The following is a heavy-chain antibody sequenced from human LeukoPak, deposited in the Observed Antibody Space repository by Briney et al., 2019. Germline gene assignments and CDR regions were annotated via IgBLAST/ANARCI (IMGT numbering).Heavy chain of an antibody. CDR2: IYYSETT. Sequence: PSETLSLTCTVSGGSISRNYWNWIRQPPGKGLEWIGNIYYSETTNYNPSLTSRVTISVDTSKNQFSLKLTSVTAADTAVYYCARGSGNYWQVSFDYWGQGTLVTVSS. CDR3: ARGSGNYWQVSFDY. CDR1: GGSISRNY. D-gene: IGHD1-26*01. V-gene: IGHV4-59*08. J-gene: IGHJ4*02.